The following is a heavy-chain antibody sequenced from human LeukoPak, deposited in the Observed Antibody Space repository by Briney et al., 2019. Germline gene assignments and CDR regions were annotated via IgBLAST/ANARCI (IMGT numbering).Heavy chain of an antibody. CDR2: IKSKTDGGTT. J-gene: IGHJ3*02. Sequence: GGSLRLSCAASGFTFSNAWMSLVRQAPGKGLEWVGGIKSKTDGGTTDYAAPVKGRFTISRDDSKNTLYLQMNSLKTEDTGVYYCTTDRENYDFWSGYTPGRAFDIWGQGTMVTVSS. D-gene: IGHD3-3*01. V-gene: IGHV3-15*01. CDR1: GFTFSNAW. CDR3: TTDRENYDFWSGYTPGRAFDI.